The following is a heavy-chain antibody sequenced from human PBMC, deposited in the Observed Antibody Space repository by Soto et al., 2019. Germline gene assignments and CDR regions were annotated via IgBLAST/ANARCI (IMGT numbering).Heavy chain of an antibody. CDR3: ARGGGWYENWFDP. D-gene: IGHD6-19*01. J-gene: IGHJ5*02. Sequence: SETLSLTCAVYGGSFSGYYWSWIRQPPGKGLEWVGEINHSGSTNYNPSIKSRVNISVDTSKNQFSLKLSSVTAADTAVYYCARGGGWYENWFDPWGQGTLVTVSS. CDR1: GGSFSGYY. CDR2: INHSGST. V-gene: IGHV4-34*01.